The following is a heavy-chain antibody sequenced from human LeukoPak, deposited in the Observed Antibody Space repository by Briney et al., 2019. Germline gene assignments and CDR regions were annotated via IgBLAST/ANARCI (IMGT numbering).Heavy chain of an antibody. CDR2: INHSGST. CDR1: GGSFSGYY. CDR3: ARMDDIVGATSPYDY. Sequence: SETLSLTCAVYGGSFSGYYWSWIRQPPRKGLEWIGEINHSGSTNYNPSLKSRVTISVDTSKNQFSLKLSSVTAADTGVYYCARMDDIVGATSPYDYWGQGTLVTVSS. J-gene: IGHJ4*02. V-gene: IGHV4-34*01. D-gene: IGHD1-26*01.